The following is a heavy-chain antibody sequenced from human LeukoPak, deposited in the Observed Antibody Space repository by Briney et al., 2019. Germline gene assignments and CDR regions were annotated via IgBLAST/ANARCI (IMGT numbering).Heavy chain of an antibody. Sequence: SESLSLTCAVYGGSFSCYYWSWMRQPPGKGLEWIGEINHSGRTNYNPSLESRVTISVDTSKNQFSLKLSSVTAADTAVYYCARYTSTVIVYYYYYYMDVWGKGTTATVSS. CDR1: GGSFSCYY. CDR3: ARYTSTVIVYYYYYYMDV. V-gene: IGHV4-34*01. CDR2: INHSGRT. D-gene: IGHD3-16*02. J-gene: IGHJ6*03.